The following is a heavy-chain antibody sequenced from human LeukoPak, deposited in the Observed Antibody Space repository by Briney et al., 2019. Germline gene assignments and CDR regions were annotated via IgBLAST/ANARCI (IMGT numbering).Heavy chain of an antibody. D-gene: IGHD3-22*01. Sequence: GSLRLSCASSGFTFSDYYMSWIRQPPGKVLEWIGEINHSGSTNYNPSLKSRVTIPIDTSKNQFSLKLSSVTAADTAVYYCARGGDLVYDRSGYYAFDIWGQGTMVTVSS. J-gene: IGHJ3*02. CDR1: GFTFSDYY. CDR3: ARGGDLVYDRSGYYAFDI. CDR2: INHSGST. V-gene: IGHV4-34*01.